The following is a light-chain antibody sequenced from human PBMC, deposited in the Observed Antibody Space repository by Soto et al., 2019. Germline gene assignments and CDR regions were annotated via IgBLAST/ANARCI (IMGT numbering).Light chain of an antibody. CDR3: QQYYNRRT. Sequence: EIVMTQSPATLSASPGERATLSCRASQSVAEYLACYQQRPGQAPRLLIYGASTRATGIPDRFSGSGSGTEFTLTISSLQSEDLAVYYCQQYYNRRTFGQGTKVDIK. CDR1: QSVAEY. CDR2: GAS. V-gene: IGKV3-15*01. J-gene: IGKJ1*01.